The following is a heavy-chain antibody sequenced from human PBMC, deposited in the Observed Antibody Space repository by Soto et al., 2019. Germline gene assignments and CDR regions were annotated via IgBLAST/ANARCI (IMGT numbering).Heavy chain of an antibody. J-gene: IGHJ6*02. V-gene: IGHV1-69*13. Sequence: GASVKVSCKASGGTFSSYAISWVRQAPGQGLEWMGGIIPIFGTANYAQKFQGRVTITADESTSTAYMELSSLRSEDTAVYYCASPGALTIFGVVPGGMDVWGQGTTVTVSS. CDR1: GGTFSSYA. D-gene: IGHD3-3*01. CDR3: ASPGALTIFGVVPGGMDV. CDR2: IIPIFGTA.